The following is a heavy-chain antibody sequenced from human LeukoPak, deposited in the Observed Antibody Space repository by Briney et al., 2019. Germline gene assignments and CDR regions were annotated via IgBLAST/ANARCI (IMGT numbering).Heavy chain of an antibody. Sequence: SETLSLTCTVSGGSITGYHWSWIRQPPGKGLEWIGYIYSSETTEYKPSLKSRVTISADTTNNQFSLKLTSVTAADTAIYYCARRNDFDIWGQGTMVTVSS. V-gene: IGHV4-4*08. J-gene: IGHJ3*02. CDR3: ARRNDFDI. CDR2: IYSSETT. CDR1: GGSITGYH.